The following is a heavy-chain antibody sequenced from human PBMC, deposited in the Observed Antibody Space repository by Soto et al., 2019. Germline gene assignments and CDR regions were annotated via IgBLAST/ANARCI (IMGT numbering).Heavy chain of an antibody. CDR1: GGSISSGGYY. Sequence: QVQLQESGPGLVKPSQTLSLTCTVSGGSISSGGYYWSWIRQHPGKGLEWIGYIYYSGSTYYNPSLKRRVTISVDTSKIQFSLKLSSVTAADTAVYYCARSTPRLGYCSSTSCFQFDPWGQGTLVTVSS. D-gene: IGHD2-2*01. V-gene: IGHV4-31*03. CDR3: ARSTPRLGYCSSTSCFQFDP. CDR2: IYYSGST. J-gene: IGHJ5*02.